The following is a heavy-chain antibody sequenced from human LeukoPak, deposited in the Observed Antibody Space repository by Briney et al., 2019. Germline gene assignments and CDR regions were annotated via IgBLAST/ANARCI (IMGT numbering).Heavy chain of an antibody. D-gene: IGHD2-15*01. CDR1: GFTVSGNY. Sequence: GGSLRLSCAASGFTVSGNYMSWVRQAPGKGLECVAVIYSGGDTYYADSVKGRFTISRDNSKNTLYLQMNSLGAEDTAVYYCAKSQAARYYYYGMDVWGQGTTVTVSS. V-gene: IGHV3-53*05. CDR3: AKSQAARYYYYGMDV. CDR2: IYSGGDT. J-gene: IGHJ6*02.